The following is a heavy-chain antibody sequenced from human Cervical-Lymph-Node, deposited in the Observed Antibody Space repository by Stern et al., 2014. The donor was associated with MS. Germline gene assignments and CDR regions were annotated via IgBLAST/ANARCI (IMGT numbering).Heavy chain of an antibody. Sequence: QVQLVQSGAEVKKPGASVKVSCKASGYTFTGYYMHWGRQAPGQGLEWMGWINPNSGGTNYAQKFQGRVAMTRDTSISTAYMDLSRPRSGDTAVYYCARSSVTLPLGYWGQGTLVTVSS. CDR2: INPNSGGT. CDR3: ARSSVTLPLGY. D-gene: IGHD4-17*01. CDR1: GYTFTGYY. J-gene: IGHJ4*02. V-gene: IGHV1-2*02.